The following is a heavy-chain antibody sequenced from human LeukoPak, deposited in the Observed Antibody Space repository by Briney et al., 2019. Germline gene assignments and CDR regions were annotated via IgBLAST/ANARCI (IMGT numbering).Heavy chain of an antibody. J-gene: IGHJ6*02. Sequence: PGGSLRLSCAGSGFVFSTYWMHWVRQDPRKGLVWVSRINGDGRNINYADSVRGRFTISRDNAKNTLYLQMNTLRVEDTAVYYCTRDLMDYDVSTGLHHYYMDVWGQGTTVTVSS. CDR1: GFVFSTYW. CDR2: INGDGRNI. V-gene: IGHV3-74*01. D-gene: IGHD3-9*01. CDR3: TRDLMDYDVSTGLHHYYMDV.